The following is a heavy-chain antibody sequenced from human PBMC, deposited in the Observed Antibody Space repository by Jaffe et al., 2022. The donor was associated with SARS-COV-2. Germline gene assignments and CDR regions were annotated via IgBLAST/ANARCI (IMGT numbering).Heavy chain of an antibody. Sequence: EVQLVESGGGLVQPGGSLRLSCAASGFTVSSNYMSWVRQAPGKGLEWVSVIYSGGSTYYADSVKGRFTISRDNSKNTLYLQMNSLRAEDTAVYYCARDRYYDDGITDYWGQGTLVTVSS. J-gene: IGHJ4*02. D-gene: IGHD3-22*01. CDR1: GFTVSSNY. V-gene: IGHV3-66*02. CDR2: IYSGGST. CDR3: ARDRYYDDGITDY.